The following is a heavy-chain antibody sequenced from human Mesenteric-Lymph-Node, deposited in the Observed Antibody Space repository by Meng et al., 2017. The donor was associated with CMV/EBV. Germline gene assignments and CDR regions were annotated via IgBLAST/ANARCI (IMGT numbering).Heavy chain of an antibody. Sequence: SGPTLVKPTETLTLTCTVSGFSLSNVRMGVSWIRQPPGKAPEWLAHIFSIDEKSYNTSLKSRLTISKDTSKSQVVLTIANMDPVDTATYYCARYYYDNSGYYYFDYWGQGTLVTVSS. CDR3: ARYYYDNSGYYYFDY. V-gene: IGHV2-26*01. J-gene: IGHJ4*02. CDR1: GFSLSNVRMG. CDR2: IFSIDEK. D-gene: IGHD3-22*01.